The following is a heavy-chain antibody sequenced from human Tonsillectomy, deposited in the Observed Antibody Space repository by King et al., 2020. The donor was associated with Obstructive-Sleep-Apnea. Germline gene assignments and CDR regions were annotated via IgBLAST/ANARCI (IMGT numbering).Heavy chain of an antibody. J-gene: IGHJ4*02. V-gene: IGHV3-23*04. CDR1: GFTFSSYA. D-gene: IGHD1-26*01. Sequence: VQLVESGGGLVQPGGSLRLSCAASGFTFSSYAMSWVRQAPGKGLEWVSAISGSGGSTYYADSVKGRFTISRDNSKNTLYLQMNSLRAEDTAVYYCAKDQNRGSYLTSPVDYWGQGTLVTVSP. CDR3: AKDQNRGSYLTSPVDY. CDR2: ISGSGGST.